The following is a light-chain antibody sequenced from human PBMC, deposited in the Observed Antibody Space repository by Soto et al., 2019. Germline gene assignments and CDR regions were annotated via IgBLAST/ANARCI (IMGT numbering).Light chain of an antibody. CDR3: QQYNSYPY. CDR1: QSISSW. V-gene: IGKV1-5*01. Sequence: DIQMTQSPSSLSAYLGDRFTITCRAGQSISSWLAWYQQKPGKAPKLLIYDASSLESGVPSRFSGSGSGTEFTLTISSLQPDDFATYYCQQYNSYPYFGGGTKVDI. CDR2: DAS. J-gene: IGKJ4*01.